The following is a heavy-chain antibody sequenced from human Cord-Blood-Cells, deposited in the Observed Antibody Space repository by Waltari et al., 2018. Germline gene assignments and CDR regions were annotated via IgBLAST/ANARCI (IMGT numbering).Heavy chain of an antibody. CDR3: ARAPGWGFWSGAFDI. CDR1: GGSISSGDYY. Sequence: QVQLQESDPGLVKPSQTLSLTCTVSGGSISSGDYYWSWIRQPPGKGLEWIGYIYYSGSTYYNPALKSRVTISVDTSKNQFSLKLSSVTAADTAVYYCARAPGWGFWSGAFDIWGQGTMVTVSS. J-gene: IGHJ3*02. V-gene: IGHV4-30-4*01. CDR2: IYYSGST. D-gene: IGHD3-3*01.